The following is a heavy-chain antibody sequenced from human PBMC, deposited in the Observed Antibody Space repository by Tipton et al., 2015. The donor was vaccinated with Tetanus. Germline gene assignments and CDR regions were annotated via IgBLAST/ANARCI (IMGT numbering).Heavy chain of an antibody. CDR2: IYSGGST. CDR3: ARDRRIARYYYGMDV. J-gene: IGHJ6*02. Sequence: SLRLSCAASGFTVSSNYMSWVRQAPGKGLEWVSVIYSGGSTYYADSVKGRFTISRDNSKNTLYLQMNSLRAEDTAVYYCARDRRIARYYYGMDVWGQGTTVTVSS. V-gene: IGHV3-53*01. D-gene: IGHD2-15*01. CDR1: GFTVSSNY.